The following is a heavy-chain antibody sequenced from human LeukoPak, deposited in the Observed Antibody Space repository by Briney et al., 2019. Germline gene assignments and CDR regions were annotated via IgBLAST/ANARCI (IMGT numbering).Heavy chain of an antibody. CDR1: GFRFRRYW. V-gene: IGHV3-7*01. Sequence: GGSVTLSCGASGFRFRRYWMSWVRQAPGRGLEWVANIKEDGSEKQHVVSVKGRFTMSRDNAKNSLFLQMNSLRAEDTALYYCARVRPAISYWGQGTLVTVSS. CDR3: ARVRPAISY. CDR2: IKEDGSEK. J-gene: IGHJ4*02.